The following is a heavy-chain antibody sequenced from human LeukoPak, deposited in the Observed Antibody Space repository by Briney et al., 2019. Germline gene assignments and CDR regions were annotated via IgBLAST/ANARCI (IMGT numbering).Heavy chain of an antibody. CDR1: GGSISSSSYY. CDR3: ARHDPGLTLIAASTKFDY. CDR2: IYYSGST. V-gene: IGHV4-39*01. J-gene: IGHJ4*02. D-gene: IGHD6-13*01. Sequence: PSETLSLTCTVSGGSISSSSYYWGWVRQPPGRGLEGLGSIYYSGSTYYNPSLKRRVTISVDTSKKQFSLKLRAVTAPDTAVYYCARHDPGLTLIAASTKFDYWGQGTLVTVSS.